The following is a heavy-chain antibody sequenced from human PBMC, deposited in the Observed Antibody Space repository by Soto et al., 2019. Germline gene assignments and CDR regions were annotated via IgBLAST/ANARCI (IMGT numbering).Heavy chain of an antibody. D-gene: IGHD5-12*01. CDR2: IFHGGST. CDR3: ARQGGEYSTMSDY. Sequence: PSETLSLTCAISGAPITWGDYSWNWIRQPPGKGLEWIGYIFHGGSTYYNPSLRSRVTISVDRSRTQFSLKMSSVTAADTAVYYCARQGGEYSTMSDYWGQGTLVTVSS. V-gene: IGHV4-30-2*01. J-gene: IGHJ4*02. CDR1: GAPITWGDYS.